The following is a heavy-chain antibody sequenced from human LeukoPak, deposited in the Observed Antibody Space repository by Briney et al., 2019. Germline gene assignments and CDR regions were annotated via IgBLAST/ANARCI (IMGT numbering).Heavy chain of an antibody. J-gene: IGHJ6*02. D-gene: IGHD3-16*01. V-gene: IGHV3-21*01. Sequence: PGGSLRLSCAASGFTFSSYSMNWVRQAPGKGLDWVSSISSSSSYIYYADSVKGRFTISRDNAKNSLYLQMNSLRAEDTAVYYCARDDSPYLGYYGMDVWGQGTTVTVSS. CDR2: ISSSSSYI. CDR1: GFTFSSYS. CDR3: ARDDSPYLGYYGMDV.